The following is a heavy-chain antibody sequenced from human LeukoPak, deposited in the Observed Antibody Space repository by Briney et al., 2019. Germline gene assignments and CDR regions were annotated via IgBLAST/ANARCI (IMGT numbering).Heavy chain of an antibody. CDR3: ARVGDYGSGFDF. D-gene: IGHD3-10*01. V-gene: IGHV3-74*01. CDR1: GFTFSSYW. Sequence: GGSLRLSCAASGFTFSSYWMHWVRQGPGKGLVWVSRFLSDGSRTTYADSVKGRLTISGDNAKNTLYLQMNSLRAEDTAVYYCARVGDYGSGFDFWGQGTLVTVSS. CDR2: FLSDGSRT. J-gene: IGHJ4*02.